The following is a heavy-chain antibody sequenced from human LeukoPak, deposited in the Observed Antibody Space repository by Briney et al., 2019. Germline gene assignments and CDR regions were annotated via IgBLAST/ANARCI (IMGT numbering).Heavy chain of an antibody. CDR2: IKSRTDGETT. CDR1: GFTFSNAW. D-gene: IGHD3-22*01. J-gene: IGHJ4*02. CDR3: TTYYYDTTAYSPY. V-gene: IGHV3-15*01. Sequence: PGGSLRLSCAASGFTFSNAWVTWVRQAPGKGLEWIGRIKSRTDGETTDYAAPVKGRFTISRDDSNNTLYLQMNSLKTEDTAFYYCTTYYYDTTAYSPYWGQGTLVNVSS.